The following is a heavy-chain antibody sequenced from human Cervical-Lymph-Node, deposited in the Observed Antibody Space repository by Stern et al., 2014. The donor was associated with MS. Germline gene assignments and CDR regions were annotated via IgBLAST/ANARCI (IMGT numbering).Heavy chain of an antibody. CDR3: AKSYSSSWYGAFDI. V-gene: IGHV3-9*01. CDR2: ISWYRGSI. J-gene: IGHJ3*02. CDR1: GFTFDDYA. D-gene: IGHD6-13*01. Sequence: EVQLVESGGGLVQPGRSLRLSCAASGFTFDDYAMHWVRQAPGQGLEWVSGISWYRGSIGYADSVKGRFTISRDNAKNSLYLQMNSLRAEDTALYYCAKSYSSSWYGAFDIWGQGTMVTVSS.